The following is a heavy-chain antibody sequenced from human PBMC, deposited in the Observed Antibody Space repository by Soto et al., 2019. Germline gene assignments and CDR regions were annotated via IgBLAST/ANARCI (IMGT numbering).Heavy chain of an antibody. V-gene: IGHV3-23*01. CDR1: GFTFSSYA. CDR2: VSAGGDMT. J-gene: IGHJ6*02. CDR3: ARGDRGGSVSPASYYYSGLDV. D-gene: IGHD2-15*01. Sequence: DVQLLESGGHLVQPGGSLRLSCAASGFTFSSYAMSWVRQATGKGLEWVSSVSAGGDMTYYSDSVKGRFTISRDNSNTALFLQMTSLRIEDTALDYCARGDRGGSVSPASYYYSGLDVWGQGTTVTVS.